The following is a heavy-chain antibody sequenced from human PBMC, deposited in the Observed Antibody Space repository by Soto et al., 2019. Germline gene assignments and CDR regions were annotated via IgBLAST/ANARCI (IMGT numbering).Heavy chain of an antibody. D-gene: IGHD5-18*01. J-gene: IGHJ4*02. Sequence: VASVKVSCKASGFTFTSSAVQWVRQARGQRLEWIGWIVVGSGNTNYAQKFQERVTITRDMSTSTAYMELSSLRSEDTAVYYCAAVLEKQLWWGATFDYGGQGTLVTVSS. CDR1: GFTFTSSA. V-gene: IGHV1-58*01. CDR2: IVVGSGNT. CDR3: AAVLEKQLWWGATFDY.